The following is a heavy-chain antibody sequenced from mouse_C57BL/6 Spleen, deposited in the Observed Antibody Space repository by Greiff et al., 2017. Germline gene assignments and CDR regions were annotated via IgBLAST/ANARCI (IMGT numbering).Heavy chain of an antibody. CDR3: ARRFYYYGSSYAMDD. V-gene: IGHV1-80*01. CDR1: GYAFSSYW. Sequence: VQLQQSGAELVKPGASVKISCKASGYAFSSYWMNWVKQRPGKGLEWIGQIYPGDGDTNYNGKFKGKATLTADKSSSTAYMQLSSLTSEDSAVYVCARRFYYYGSSYAMDDGGQGTSVTVSS. CDR2: IYPGDGDT. D-gene: IGHD1-1*01. J-gene: IGHJ4*01.